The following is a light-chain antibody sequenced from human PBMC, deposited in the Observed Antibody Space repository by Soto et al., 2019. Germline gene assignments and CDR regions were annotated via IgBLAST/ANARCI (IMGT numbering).Light chain of an antibody. V-gene: IGKV1-5*03. CDR1: QSIRTS. CDR3: QQYDSYSRT. Sequence: DIQMTQSPSTLSGFVGDRVTITCRASQSIRTSLAWYQQKPGKAPKLLIYLASSLQSGVPARFSGSGSATEFTLSISSLQPDDFATYYCQQYDSYSRTFGQGTKVDIK. CDR2: LAS. J-gene: IGKJ1*01.